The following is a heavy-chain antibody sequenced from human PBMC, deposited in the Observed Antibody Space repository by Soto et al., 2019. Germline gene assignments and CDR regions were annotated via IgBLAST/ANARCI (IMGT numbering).Heavy chain of an antibody. CDR1: VFRFSSYA. Sequence: RLDCAASVFRFSSYAMSCVRQAPGKGLEWVSAISGSGGSTYYADSVKGRFTISRDNSKNTLYLQMNSLRAEDTAVYYCAKDRFPGAVTAYYFDYWGQGTLVPVS. J-gene: IGHJ4*02. CDR2: ISGSGGST. CDR3: AKDRFPGAVTAYYFDY. V-gene: IGHV3-23*01. D-gene: IGHD4-4*01.